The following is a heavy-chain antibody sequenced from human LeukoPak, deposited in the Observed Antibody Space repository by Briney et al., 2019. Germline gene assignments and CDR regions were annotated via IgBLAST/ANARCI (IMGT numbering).Heavy chain of an antibody. CDR1: EFSFSSHS. D-gene: IGHD1-26*01. CDR2: ISYDGNHK. V-gene: IGHV3-30*18. CDR3: AKGELHFNTCSFDY. Sequence: GGSLRLSCAASEFSFSSHSMNWVRQAPGKGLEWVAVISYDGNHKYYGDSVKGRFTISRDNSRNTLYLQMDSLKTEDTAVYYCAKGELHFNTCSFDYWGQGTLVTVSP. J-gene: IGHJ4*02.